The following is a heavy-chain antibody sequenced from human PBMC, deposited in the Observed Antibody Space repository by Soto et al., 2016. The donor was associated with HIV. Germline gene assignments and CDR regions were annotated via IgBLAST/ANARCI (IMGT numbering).Heavy chain of an antibody. CDR2: INHSGST. D-gene: IGHD3-16*01. V-gene: IGHV4-34*01. J-gene: IGHJ4*02. Sequence: QVQLQQWGAGLLKPSETLSLTCAVYGGPFSGYYWSWIRQSPGKGLQWIGEINHSGSTKYNPSLKSRVTISVDTSKNQFSLKLTSVTAADTAVYYCAREGDFLYYFDYWGRGTLVTVSS. CDR3: AREGDFLYYFDY. CDR1: GGPFSGYY.